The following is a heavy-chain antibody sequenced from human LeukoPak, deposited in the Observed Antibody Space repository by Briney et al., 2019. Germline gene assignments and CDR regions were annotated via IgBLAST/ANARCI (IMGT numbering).Heavy chain of an antibody. J-gene: IGHJ4*02. V-gene: IGHV3-30*04. Sequence: GGSLRLSCAASGFTFSSYAMHWVRQAPGKGLEWVAVISYDGSNKYYADSVKGRFTISRDNSKNTLYLQMNSLRAEDTAVYYCARDGDDILTGYYFDYWGQGTLVTVPS. CDR2: ISYDGSNK. CDR1: GFTFSSYA. D-gene: IGHD3-9*01. CDR3: ARDGDDILTGYYFDY.